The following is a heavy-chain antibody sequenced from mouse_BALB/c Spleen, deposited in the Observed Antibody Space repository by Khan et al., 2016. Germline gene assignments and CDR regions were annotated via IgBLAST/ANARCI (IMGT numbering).Heavy chain of an antibody. CDR2: INPYNDGT. J-gene: IGHJ2*01. V-gene: IGHV1S136*01. CDR1: GYTFTSYV. D-gene: IGHD1-1*01. CDR3: ARGWGHSYGSSYFDY. Sequence: VQLQQSGPELVKPGASVKMSCKASGYTFTSYVMHWVKQKPGQGLEWIGYINPYNDGTKYNEKFKGKATLTSDKSSSTAYMELSSLTSEDSAVYYCARGWGHSYGSSYFDYWGQGTTLTVSS.